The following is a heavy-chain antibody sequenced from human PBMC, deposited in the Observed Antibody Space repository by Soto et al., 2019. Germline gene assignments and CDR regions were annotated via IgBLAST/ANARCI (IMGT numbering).Heavy chain of an antibody. D-gene: IGHD5-12*01. V-gene: IGHV1-69*01. CDR3: ARGTAYSGSALHYKYYYGMDV. CDR1: GGTFGSNG. J-gene: IGHJ6*02. CDR2: IIPIFGTT. Sequence: QVQLVQSGAEVKKPGSSVKVSCKASGGTFGSNGITWARQDPGQGIEWMGGIIPIFGTTNYAQKFQGRVTITADESTSTAYMELSSLSSEDTAVYYCARGTAYSGSALHYKYYYGMDVWGQGTTVTVSS.